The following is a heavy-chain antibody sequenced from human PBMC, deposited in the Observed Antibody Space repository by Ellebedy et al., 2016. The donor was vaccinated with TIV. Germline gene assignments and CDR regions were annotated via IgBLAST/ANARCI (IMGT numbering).Heavy chain of an antibody. CDR1: GYAFSGYD. V-gene: IGHV7-4-1*02. CDR2: INTDTGNP. CDR3: ARDRYYGGNYRGIDY. Sequence: AASVKVSCKASGYAFSGYDMNWVRQAPGQGLEWMGWINTDTGNPTYAQDFTGRFVFSLDTSVRTAYLQISSLQAEDTAIYYCARDRYYGGNYRGIDYWGQGTLVTVSS. D-gene: IGHD4-23*01. J-gene: IGHJ4*02.